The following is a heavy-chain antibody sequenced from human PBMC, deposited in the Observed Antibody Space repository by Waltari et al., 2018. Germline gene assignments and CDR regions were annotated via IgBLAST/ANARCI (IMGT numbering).Heavy chain of an antibody. J-gene: IGHJ3*01. CDR2: IRKDGSTK. Sequence: EVQLVQSGGGLVRPGGSLRLSCVGSGFTFNNYWIAWVRQAPGVGLEWVANIRKDGSTKQYVESVRGRFSISRDNAKNSVYLQLNSLRVEDTAVYYCARDRDFSTLDVWGQGTTVTVSS. D-gene: IGHD2-21*02. CDR1: GFTFNNYW. CDR3: ARDRDFSTLDV. V-gene: IGHV3-7*04.